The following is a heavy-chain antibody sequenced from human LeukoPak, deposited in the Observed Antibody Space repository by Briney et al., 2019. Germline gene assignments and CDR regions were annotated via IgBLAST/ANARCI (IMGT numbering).Heavy chain of an antibody. J-gene: IGHJ5*02. CDR1: GYTFTSYG. CDR3: ARSFTIFGVVDTDGFAP. Sequence: GASVKVSCKASGYTFTSYGISWVRQSPGQGLEWIGWISAYNGNTNYAQKLQGRVTMTTDTSTSTAYMELRSLRSDDTAVYYCARSFTIFGVVDTDGFAPWGQGTLVTVSS. V-gene: IGHV1-18*01. D-gene: IGHD3-3*01. CDR2: ISAYNGNT.